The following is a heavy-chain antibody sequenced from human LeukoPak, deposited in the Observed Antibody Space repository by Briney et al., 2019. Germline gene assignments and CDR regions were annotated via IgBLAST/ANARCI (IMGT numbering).Heavy chain of an antibody. CDR2: ISAYNGNT. CDR1: GYTFTSYG. D-gene: IGHD3-3*01. V-gene: IGHV1-18*01. CDR3: ARHQYYDFWSGFFMWYYFDY. Sequence: GASVKVSCKASGYTFTSYGISGVRQAPGQGLEWMGWISAYNGNTNYAQKLQGRVTMTTDTSTSTAYMELRSLRSDDTAVYYCARHQYYDFWSGFFMWYYFDYWGQGTLVTVSS. J-gene: IGHJ4*02.